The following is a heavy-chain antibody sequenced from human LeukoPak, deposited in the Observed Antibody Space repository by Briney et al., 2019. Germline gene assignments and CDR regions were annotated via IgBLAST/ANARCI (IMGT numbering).Heavy chain of an antibody. CDR2: IIPILGIA. CDR1: GGTFSSYA. Sequence: ASVKVSCKASGGTFSSYAISWVRQAPGQGLEWMGRIIPILGIANYAQKFQGRVTITADKSTSTAYMELSSLRSEDAAVYYCAREYSSSWDPWGQGTLVTVSS. CDR3: AREYSSSWDP. D-gene: IGHD6-6*01. V-gene: IGHV1-69*04. J-gene: IGHJ5*02.